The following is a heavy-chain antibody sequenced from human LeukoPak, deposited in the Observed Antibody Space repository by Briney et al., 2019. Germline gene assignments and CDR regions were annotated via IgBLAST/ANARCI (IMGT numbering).Heavy chain of an antibody. Sequence: GGSLRLSCAASGFTFSSYWMHWVRQAPGKGLVWVSRINSDGSSTIYADSVKGRFTISRDNAKNTLYLQMNSLRAEDTAVYYCARDHRYYDLWSGYYIEYFDYWGQGTLVTVSS. CDR3: ARDHRYYDLWSGYYIEYFDY. CDR1: GFTFSSYW. D-gene: IGHD3-3*01. J-gene: IGHJ4*02. CDR2: INSDGSST. V-gene: IGHV3-74*01.